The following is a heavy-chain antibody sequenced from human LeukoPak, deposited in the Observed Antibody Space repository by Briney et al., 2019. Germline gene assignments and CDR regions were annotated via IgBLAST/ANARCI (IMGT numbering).Heavy chain of an antibody. CDR2: ISGSGGST. CDR3: ARGTSQLDDAFDI. CDR1: GFTFSSYA. V-gene: IGHV3-23*01. D-gene: IGHD6-13*01. J-gene: IGHJ3*02. Sequence: GGSLRLSCAASGFTFSSYAMSWVRQAPGKGLEWVSAISGSGGSTYYADSVKGRFTISRDNSKNTLYLQMNSLRAEDTAVYYCARGTSQLDDAFDIWGQGTMVTVSS.